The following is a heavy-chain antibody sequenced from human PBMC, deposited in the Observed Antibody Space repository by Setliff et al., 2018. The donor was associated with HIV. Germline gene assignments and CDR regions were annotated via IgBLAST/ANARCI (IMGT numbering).Heavy chain of an antibody. J-gene: IGHJ4*02. Sequence: PSETLSLTCTVSGGSINSRSYYWAWIRQPPGKGLEWVASIYFSGTPYYNPSLKNRVTISVDTSKNQFSLKLSSVTAADPAVYYCARRGMWSYETGGNPTATFDYWGQGVLVTVSS. CDR2: IYFSGTP. CDR1: GGSINSRSYY. D-gene: IGHD2-8*02. CDR3: ARRGMWSYETGGNPTATFDY. V-gene: IGHV4-39*01.